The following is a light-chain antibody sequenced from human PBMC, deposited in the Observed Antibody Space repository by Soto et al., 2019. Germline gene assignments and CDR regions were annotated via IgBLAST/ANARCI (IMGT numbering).Light chain of an antibody. J-gene: IGKJ1*01. V-gene: IGKV3-20*01. Sequence: EIVLTQSPGTLSLSPGERATLSCRASQSVSSKLAWYQHKPGQAPRLLIYGTSSRATGIPDRFSGSGSATDFTLTITRLEPEDFAVYYCQQYGGSPWTFGQGTQVEI. CDR2: GTS. CDR3: QQYGGSPWT. CDR1: QSVSSK.